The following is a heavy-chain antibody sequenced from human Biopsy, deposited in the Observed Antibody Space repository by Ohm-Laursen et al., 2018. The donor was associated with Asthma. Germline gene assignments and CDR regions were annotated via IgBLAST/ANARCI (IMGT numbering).Heavy chain of an antibody. J-gene: IGHJ6*02. CDR2: IWYDGGYK. Sequence: SLRLSCAASGFTFSNYGMHWVRQAPGKGLEWVAVIWYDGGYKDNVDSVRGRFTISRDNSKNTLYLQMNSLRAEDTAVYYCARDLGTTRMDVWGQGTTVTVSS. D-gene: IGHD1-1*01. CDR3: ARDLGTTRMDV. V-gene: IGHV3-33*08. CDR1: GFTFSNYG.